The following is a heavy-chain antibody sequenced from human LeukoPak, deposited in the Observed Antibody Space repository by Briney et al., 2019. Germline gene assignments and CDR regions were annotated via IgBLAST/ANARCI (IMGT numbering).Heavy chain of an antibody. CDR3: AKPSKYGNFFDY. J-gene: IGHJ4*02. Sequence: GGSLRLSCAVSGFSFSMNSMSWVRKAPGKGLEWISAISSGGVDTFYADSVQGRFTISRDISKNTLYLQMDCLRADDTAVYYCAKPSKYGNFFDYWGQGTLVTVSS. D-gene: IGHD2-2*01. CDR1: GFSFSMNS. CDR2: ISSGGVDT. V-gene: IGHV3-23*01.